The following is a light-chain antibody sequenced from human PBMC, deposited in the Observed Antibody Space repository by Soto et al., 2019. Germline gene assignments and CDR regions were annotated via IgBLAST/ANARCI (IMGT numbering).Light chain of an antibody. CDR1: SGHSSYI. J-gene: IGLJ3*02. Sequence: QLVLTQSSSASASLGSSVKRTCTLSSGHSSYIIAWHQQQPGKAPRYLMKLEGSGSYNKGSGVPDRFSGSSSGADRYLTISNLLFEDEADYYCETWDSDTHTVFGGGTKLTVL. CDR3: ETWDSDTHTV. V-gene: IGLV4-60*02. CDR2: LEGSGSY.